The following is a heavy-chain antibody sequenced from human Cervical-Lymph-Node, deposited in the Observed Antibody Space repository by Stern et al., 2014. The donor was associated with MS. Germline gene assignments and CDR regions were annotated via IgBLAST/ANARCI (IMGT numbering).Heavy chain of an antibody. CDR2: ISSSSSYI. CDR1: GFTFSSYS. J-gene: IGHJ4*02. V-gene: IGHV3-21*01. D-gene: IGHD3-22*01. CDR3: ASFRYTISDSSLSY. Sequence: EMQLVASGGGLVKPGGSLRLYCAASGFTFSSYSMNWVRQAPGRVLEWVSSISSSSSYIYSAVSVKGRFTIPRDNAKISLYLQMNSLRAEDTAVYYCASFRYTISDSSLSYWGQGTLVTVSS.